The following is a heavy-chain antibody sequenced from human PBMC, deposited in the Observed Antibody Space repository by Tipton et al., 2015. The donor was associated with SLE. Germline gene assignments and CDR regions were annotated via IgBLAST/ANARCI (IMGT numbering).Heavy chain of an antibody. Sequence: TLSLTCTVSGGSISSYYWSWIRQSPGKGMEWIGCIYYTGRTNYNPSLKSRLTISVDTSKNQFSLRLSSVTAADTAIFYCARSRDPFASSWYYFDYWGQGTLVTVSS. J-gene: IGHJ4*02. V-gene: IGHV4-59*12. CDR3: ARSRDPFASSWYYFDY. CDR2: IYYTGRT. D-gene: IGHD6-13*01. CDR1: GGSISSYY.